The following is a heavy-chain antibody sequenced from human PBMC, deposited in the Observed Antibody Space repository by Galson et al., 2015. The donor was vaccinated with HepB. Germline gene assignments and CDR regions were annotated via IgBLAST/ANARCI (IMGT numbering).Heavy chain of an antibody. J-gene: IGHJ4*02. CDR3: ALSRGYTYGPPDS. CDR2: IYYSGST. Sequence: CAVSGASIRSGGFSWSWIRQPPGKGLEWIGHIYYSGSTYYNPSLERRVTISEDMSKNQFSLKLTSVTAADSAVYYCALSRGYTYGPPDSWGQGTLVTVSS. D-gene: IGHD5-18*01. V-gene: IGHV4-30-2*01. CDR1: GASIRSGGFS.